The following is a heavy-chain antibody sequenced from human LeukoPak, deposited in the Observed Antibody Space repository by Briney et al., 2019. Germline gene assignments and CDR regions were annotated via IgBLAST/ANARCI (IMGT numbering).Heavy chain of an antibody. D-gene: IGHD3-3*01. CDR3: ARGIGSQLRSGWFDP. V-gene: IGHV3-64*01. CDR2: ISPNGGNT. J-gene: IGHJ5*02. Sequence: GGSLRLSCAASGFTFSRYTMHWVRQAPGKGLESVSAISPNGGNTYYVNSVKGRFIISRDNSKNTLYLQMSSLRAEDTAVYYCARGIGSQLRSGWFDPWGQGTLVTVSS. CDR1: GFTFSRYT.